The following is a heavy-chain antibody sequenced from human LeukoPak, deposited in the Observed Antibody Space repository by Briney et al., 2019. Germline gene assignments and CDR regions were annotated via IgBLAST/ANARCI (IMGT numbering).Heavy chain of an antibody. V-gene: IGHV4-59*12. CDR1: GGSFSSYY. CDR3: ARDSLYYYGSGSYYLPGGYYYYYMDV. J-gene: IGHJ6*03. Sequence: SETLSLTCTVSGGSFSSYYWSWIRQPPGKGLEWIGYIYYSGSTNYNPSLKSRVTMSVDTSKNQFSLKLSSVTAADTAVYYCARDSLYYYGSGSYYLPGGYYYYYMDVWGKGTTVTISS. CDR2: IYYSGST. D-gene: IGHD3-10*01.